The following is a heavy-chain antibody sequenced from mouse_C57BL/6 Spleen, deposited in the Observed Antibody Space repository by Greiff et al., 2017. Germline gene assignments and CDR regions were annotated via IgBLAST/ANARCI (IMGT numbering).Heavy chain of an antibody. J-gene: IGHJ4*01. Sequence: VQLQQSGPGLVKPSQSLSLTCSVTGYSITSGYYWNWIRQFPGNKLEWMGYISYDGSNNYNPSLKNRISITRDTSKNQFFLKLNSVTTEDTATYYCARGSLGYAMDYWGQGTSVTVSS. CDR3: ARGSLGYAMDY. V-gene: IGHV3-6*01. D-gene: IGHD4-1*01. CDR1: GYSITSGYY. CDR2: ISYDGSN.